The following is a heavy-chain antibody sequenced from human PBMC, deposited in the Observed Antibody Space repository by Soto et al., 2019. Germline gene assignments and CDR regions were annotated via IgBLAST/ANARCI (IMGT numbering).Heavy chain of an antibody. J-gene: IGHJ5*02. Sequence: SETLSLTCSVSGGSITDNYWTWIRQSPGKGLEWVGYIYYTGITNYNPSLKRRVTISLDRSKNQFSLKLDSVTAADTAVYYCARALDYDFWGGRNWFNPWGQGTLVTVSS. CDR1: GGSITDNY. V-gene: IGHV4-59*01. D-gene: IGHD3-3*01. CDR2: IYYTGIT. CDR3: ARALDYDFWGGRNWFNP.